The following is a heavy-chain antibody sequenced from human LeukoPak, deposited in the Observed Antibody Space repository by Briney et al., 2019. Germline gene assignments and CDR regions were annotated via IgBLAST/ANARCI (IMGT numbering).Heavy chain of an antibody. CDR3: ARIRCGFGHNACYNH. J-gene: IGHJ5*02. Sequence: SETLSLTRVVSGVPFNGYYWSWIRQSPVKGLEWIGEVSPGGYARYNPSLQSRVSISVETSDSQMSLRLRSVTAADTAMYYCARIRCGFGHNACYNHWARGTPVTVSS. CDR1: GVPFNGYY. V-gene: IGHV4-34*01. D-gene: IGHD2-21*01. CDR2: VSPGGYA.